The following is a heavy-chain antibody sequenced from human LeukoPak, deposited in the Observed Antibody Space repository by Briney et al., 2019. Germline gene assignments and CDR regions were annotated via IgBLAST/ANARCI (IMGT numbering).Heavy chain of an antibody. CDR1: GYTFTNYG. D-gene: IGHD1-1*01. CDR2: VSTYSDNT. V-gene: IGHV1-18*01. Sequence: ASVKVSCKASGYTFTNYGFSWVRQAPGQGLEWMGWVSTYSDNTNYAQKLQGRVTMTTDTSTSTAYMELRSLRSDDTAVYYCAREEELELGYWGQGTLVTVSS. J-gene: IGHJ4*02. CDR3: AREEELELGY.